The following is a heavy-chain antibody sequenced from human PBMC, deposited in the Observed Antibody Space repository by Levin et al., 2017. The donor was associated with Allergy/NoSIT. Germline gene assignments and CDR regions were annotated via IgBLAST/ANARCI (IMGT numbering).Heavy chain of an antibody. V-gene: IGHV1-46*01. Sequence: EASVKVSCKASGYTFTSYYMHWVRQAPGHGLEWMGIINPSGGNTRYAQKFQGRVTMTRDTSTSTVHMELSSLRSEDTAVYYCARVGSSYYSNWYFDLWGRGTLVTVSS. D-gene: IGHD6-13*01. CDR3: ARVGSSYYSNWYFDL. CDR2: INPSGGNT. CDR1: GYTFTSYY. J-gene: IGHJ2*01.